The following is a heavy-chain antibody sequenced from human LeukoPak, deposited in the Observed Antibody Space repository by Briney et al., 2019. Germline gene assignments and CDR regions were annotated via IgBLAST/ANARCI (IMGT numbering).Heavy chain of an antibody. Sequence: ASVTVSFKASGYTXNKYGISGVRQAPGQGLEWMGWISFYKRDTRSAQKFQGRVTMTTDTSTSTVHMELRSLRSDDTAVYYCARDPSNTSGYRVYHDYWGQGALVTVSS. V-gene: IGHV1-18*01. J-gene: IGHJ4*02. CDR3: ARDPSNTSGYRVYHDY. CDR2: ISFYKRDT. CDR1: GYTXNKYG. D-gene: IGHD5/OR15-5a*01.